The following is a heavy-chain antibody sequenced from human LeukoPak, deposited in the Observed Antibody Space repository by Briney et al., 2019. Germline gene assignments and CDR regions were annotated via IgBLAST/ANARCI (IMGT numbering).Heavy chain of an antibody. D-gene: IGHD2-2*01. CDR3: AKDLVPATAHEYYYYGMDV. Sequence: PGGSLRLSCAPSGLAFSSYGRHWVRQAPGKGLEWVAIISYNGSNKYYADSVSGRFTISRDNSKNTLYLQMSSLRAEDTAVYYCAKDLVPATAHEYYYYGMDVWGQGTTVTVSS. CDR1: GLAFSSYG. J-gene: IGHJ6*02. CDR2: ISYNGSNK. V-gene: IGHV3-30*18.